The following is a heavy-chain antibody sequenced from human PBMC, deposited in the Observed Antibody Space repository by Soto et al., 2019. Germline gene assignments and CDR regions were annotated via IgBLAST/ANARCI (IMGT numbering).Heavy chain of an antibody. CDR2: ISAYNGNT. CDR1: GYTFTSYG. J-gene: IGHJ5*02. D-gene: IGHD3-10*01. CDR3: ARAGRVRGVITHLVYWFDP. Sequence: RASVKVSCKASGYTFTSYGISWVRQAPGQGLEWMGWISAYNGNTNYAQKLQGRVTMTTDTSTSTAYMELRSLRSDDTAVYYCARAGRVRGVITHLVYWFDPWGQGTLVTVSS. V-gene: IGHV1-18*01.